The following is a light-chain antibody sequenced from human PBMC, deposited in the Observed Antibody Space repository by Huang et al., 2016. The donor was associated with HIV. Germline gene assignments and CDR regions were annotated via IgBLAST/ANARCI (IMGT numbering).Light chain of an antibody. CDR3: MQSLQSLT. CDR1: QSLVHDNGYSY. V-gene: IGKV2-28*01. Sequence: DIVMTQSPLSLPVTPGEPASISCRSSQSLVHDNGYSYLDWYLQKPGQSPQVLSYMAAVRAPGIPSRFGGGGSGTNFTLEINRMDDEDVGTYYCMQSLQSLTFGGGTRLEIK. J-gene: IGKJ4*01. CDR2: MAA.